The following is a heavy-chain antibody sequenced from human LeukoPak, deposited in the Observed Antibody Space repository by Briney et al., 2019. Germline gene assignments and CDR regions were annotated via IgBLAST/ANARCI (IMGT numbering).Heavy chain of an antibody. CDR2: INTGNGNT. Sequence: ASVKVSCKASGYTFTNNAVHWLRQAPGQRLEWMGWINTGNGNTKYPQKFQGRVTITADESTSTAYMELSSLRSEDTAVYYCAVETVVVALDYWGQGTLVTVSS. V-gene: IGHV1-3*04. CDR1: GYTFTNNA. J-gene: IGHJ4*02. D-gene: IGHD2-15*01. CDR3: AVETVVVALDY.